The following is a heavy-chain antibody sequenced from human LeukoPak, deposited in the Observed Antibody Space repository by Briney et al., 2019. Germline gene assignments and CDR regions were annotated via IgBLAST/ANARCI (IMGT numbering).Heavy chain of an antibody. CDR1: GYTFTNND. J-gene: IGHJ4*02. D-gene: IGHD6-19*01. Sequence: ASVKVSCKASGYTFTNNDINWVRQATGQGIEWMGWVSPDSGDTGYAPNFRGRVTMTTDTSINIAYMELTSLTSEDTAIYYCTRGRAAGDWGQGTLVTVSS. V-gene: IGHV1-8*01. CDR3: TRGRAAGD. CDR2: VSPDSGDT.